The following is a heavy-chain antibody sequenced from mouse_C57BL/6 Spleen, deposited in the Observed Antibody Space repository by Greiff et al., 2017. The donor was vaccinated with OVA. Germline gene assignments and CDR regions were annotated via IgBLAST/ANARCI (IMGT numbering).Heavy chain of an antibody. CDR1: GFTFSSYG. J-gene: IGHJ3*01. CDR2: ISSGGSYT. V-gene: IGHV5-6*01. Sequence: EVQLVESGGDLVKPGGSLKLSCAASGFTFSSYGMSWVRQTPDKRLEWVATISSGGSYTYYPDSVKGRFTISRDNAKNTLYLQMRSLKSEDTAMYYGARQEGYDYDEGFAYWGQGTLVTVSA. CDR3: ARQEGYDYDEGFAY. D-gene: IGHD2-4*01.